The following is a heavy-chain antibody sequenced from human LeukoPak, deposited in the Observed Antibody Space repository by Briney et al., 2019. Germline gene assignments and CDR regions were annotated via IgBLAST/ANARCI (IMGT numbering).Heavy chain of an antibody. V-gene: IGHV4-39*01. D-gene: IGHD6-6*01. J-gene: IGHJ2*01. CDR3: ARHRYDNAEYLIEYFDL. CDR1: GDSISITNDY. CDR2: IHKSGNT. Sequence: SETLSLTCTVSGDSISITNDYWVWIRQPPGTGLEWIGSIHKSGNTYYNSSLESRVTVSVDTSKNHFSLKLVSVTVADTAVYYCARHRYDNAEYLIEYFDLWGRGTLVSVSS.